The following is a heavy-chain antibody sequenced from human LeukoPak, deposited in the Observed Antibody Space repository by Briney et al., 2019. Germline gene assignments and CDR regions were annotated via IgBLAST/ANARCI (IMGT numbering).Heavy chain of an antibody. CDR2: ISGSGGST. V-gene: IGHV3-23*01. CDR3: AKGKLTPINYGSGSHGHYGMDV. Sequence: PGGSLRLSCAASGFTFSSYAMSWVRQAPGKGLEWVSAISGSGGSTYYADSVKGRFTISRDNSKNTLYLQVNSLRAEDTAVYYCAKGKLTPINYGSGSHGHYGMDVWGQGTTVTVSS. D-gene: IGHD3-10*01. CDR1: GFTFSSYA. J-gene: IGHJ6*02.